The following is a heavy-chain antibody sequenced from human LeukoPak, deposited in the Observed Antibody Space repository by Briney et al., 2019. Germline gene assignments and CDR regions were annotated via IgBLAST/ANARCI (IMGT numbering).Heavy chain of an antibody. J-gene: IGHJ4*02. CDR1: GLTFGDYA. CDR3: ATYYVNGAGRGH. Sequence: LRLSCAASGLTFGDYAMHWIRQAPGKGLEWIGHNMNTYYNPSLKSRVTISIDTSKNQFSLMLSTVTAADTAIYYCATYYVNGAGRGHWGPGTLVTVSS. V-gene: IGHV4-59*03. D-gene: IGHD2-8*01. CDR2: NMNT.